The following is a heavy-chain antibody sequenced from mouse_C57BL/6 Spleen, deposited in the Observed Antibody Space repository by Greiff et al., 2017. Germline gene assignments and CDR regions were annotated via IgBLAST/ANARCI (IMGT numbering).Heavy chain of an antibody. CDR3: ARREDFITTVVAHYFDD. D-gene: IGHD1-1*01. CDR2: ILPGSGST. CDR1: GYTFTGYW. V-gene: IGHV1-9*01. J-gene: IGHJ2*01. Sequence: QVQLKESGAELMKPGASVKLSCKATGYTFTGYWIEWVKQRPGHGLEWIGEILPGSGSTNYNEKFKGKATFTADTSSNTAYMQLSSLTTEDSAIYYCARREDFITTVVAHYFDDWGQGTTLTVSS.